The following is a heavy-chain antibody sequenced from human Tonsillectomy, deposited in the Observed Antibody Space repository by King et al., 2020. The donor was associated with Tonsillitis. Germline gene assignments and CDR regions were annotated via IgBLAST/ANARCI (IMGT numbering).Heavy chain of an antibody. D-gene: IGHD3-3*01. Sequence: VQLQESGPGLVKPSETLSLTCTVSGGSISSYYWSWIRQPPGKGLEWIGYIHYSGSTNYNASLKSRVTISVDTSKNQFSLKLNSVTAADTAVYYCARGFRDDFWSGYYGLASYYYYMDVWGKGTTVTVSS. J-gene: IGHJ6*03. V-gene: IGHV4-59*01. CDR3: ARGFRDDFWSGYYGLASYYYYMDV. CDR2: IHYSGST. CDR1: GGSISSYY.